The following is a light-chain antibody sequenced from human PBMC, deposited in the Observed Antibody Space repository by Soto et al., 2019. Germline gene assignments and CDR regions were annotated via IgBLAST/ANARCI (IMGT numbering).Light chain of an antibody. J-gene: IGKJ5*01. CDR1: QSISSW. V-gene: IGKV1-39*01. Sequence: VQVTQSPSTLSASVGDRVTITCRASQSISSWLAWYQQKPGKAPELLIYAASSLQSGVPSRFSGSGSGTDFTLTISSLQPEDFATYYCQQSYTTLPITFGQGTRLEIK. CDR3: QQSYTTLPIT. CDR2: AAS.